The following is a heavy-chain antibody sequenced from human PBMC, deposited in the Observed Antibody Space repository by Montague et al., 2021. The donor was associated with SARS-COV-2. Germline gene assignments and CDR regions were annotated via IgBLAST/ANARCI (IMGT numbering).Heavy chain of an antibody. J-gene: IGHJ4*02. D-gene: IGHD3-10*01. CDR3: AKGDMFRGIPYVDN. V-gene: IGHV4-61*01. CDR2: IYYSGSA. Sequence: SETLSLTCSVSGGSVSSGSYYWSWIRQPPGKGLECIGHIYYSGSAYYNPYNPSLISLATISIDTSMNQFSLNLSSVTAADTAVYYCAKGDMFRGIPYVDNGGQGKLVTVSS. CDR1: GGSVSSGSYY.